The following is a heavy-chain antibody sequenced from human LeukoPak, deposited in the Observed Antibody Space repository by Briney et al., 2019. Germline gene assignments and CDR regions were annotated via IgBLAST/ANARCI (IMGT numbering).Heavy chain of an antibody. J-gene: IGHJ3*02. CDR2: IIPIFGTA. Sequence: SVKVSCKASGGTFSSYAISWVRQAPGQGLEWMGGIIPIFGTANYAQKFQGRVTITTDESTSTAYMELSSLRSEDTAVYYCAREQDYLGYCSSTSCYTGAFDIWGQGTMVAVSS. CDR1: GGTFSSYA. V-gene: IGHV1-69*05. CDR3: AREQDYLGYCSSTSCYTGAFDI. D-gene: IGHD2-2*02.